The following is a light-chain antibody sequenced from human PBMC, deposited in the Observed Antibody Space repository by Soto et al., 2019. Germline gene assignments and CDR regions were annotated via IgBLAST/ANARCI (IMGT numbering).Light chain of an antibody. Sequence: EIFLTQSPGTLSLSPGYRFTLSFRASQSISINLAWYQHKPGQAPRLLIHGASTRATGIPARISGSGSGTEFTLTISSLQSEDFAVYYCQQFRNWPWTFGQGTKVDIK. CDR2: GAS. J-gene: IGKJ1*01. CDR1: QSISIN. V-gene: IGKV3D-15*01. CDR3: QQFRNWPWT.